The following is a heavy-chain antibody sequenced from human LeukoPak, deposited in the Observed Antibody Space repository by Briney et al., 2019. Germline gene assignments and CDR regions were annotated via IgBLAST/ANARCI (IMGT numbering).Heavy chain of an antibody. V-gene: IGHV1-18*01. D-gene: IGHD3-22*01. Sequence: ASVKVSCKASGYTFTSYGISWVRQAPGQGLEWLGWISVYNGHTNYAQKLQGRVTMTTDTSTTTAYMELRTLRSDDTAVYYCARGFAHYDSSNYDYWGQGTLVTVSS. CDR2: ISVYNGHT. CDR3: ARGFAHYDSSNYDY. CDR1: GYTFTSYG. J-gene: IGHJ4*02.